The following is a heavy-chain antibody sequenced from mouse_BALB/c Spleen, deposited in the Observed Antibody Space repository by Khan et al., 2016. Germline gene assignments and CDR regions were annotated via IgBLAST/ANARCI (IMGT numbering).Heavy chain of an antibody. D-gene: IGHD2-4*01. CDR2: IHPGGGGS. J-gene: IGHJ2*01. CDR3: ARGLRRGYLLDT. CDR1: GYTFTDYA. V-gene: IGHV1-15*01. Sequence: VQLQESGAELVRPGASVKLSCKALGYTFTDYAMHWVKQTPVHGLEWIGAIHPGGGGSAYNQKFKVRATLTADKSYSTAYMELSSLTSEDSAVYDCARGLRRGYLLDTWGQGTTLTVSS.